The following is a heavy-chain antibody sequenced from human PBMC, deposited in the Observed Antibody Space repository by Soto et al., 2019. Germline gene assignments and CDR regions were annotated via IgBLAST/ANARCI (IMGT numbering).Heavy chain of an antibody. CDR2: IIPILGIA. CDR1: GGTFSSYT. CDR3: AGDIGYSGYGGGY. V-gene: IGHV1-69*08. J-gene: IGHJ4*02. D-gene: IGHD5-12*01. Sequence: QVQLVQSGAEVKKPGSSVKVSCKASGGTFSSYTISWVRQAPGQGLEWMGRIIPILGIANYAQKFQGRVTSTADKATSPAYMELRSLRSEDTAVYCCAGDIGYSGYGGGYWGQGTLVTVSS.